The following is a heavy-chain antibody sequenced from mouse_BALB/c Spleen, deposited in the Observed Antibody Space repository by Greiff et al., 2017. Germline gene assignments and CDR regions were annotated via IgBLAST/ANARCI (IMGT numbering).Heavy chain of an antibody. V-gene: IGHV5-17*02. CDR3: ARDYGSSKDY. CDR1: GFTFRSFG. J-gene: IGHJ2*01. Sequence: EVKLVESGGGLVQPGGSRKLSCAASGFTFRSFGMHWVRQAPEKGLEGVAYISSGSSTIYYADTVKGRFTISRDNPKNTLFLQMTSLRSEDTAMYYCARDYGSSKDYWGQGTTLTVSS. D-gene: IGHD1-1*01. CDR2: ISSGSSTI.